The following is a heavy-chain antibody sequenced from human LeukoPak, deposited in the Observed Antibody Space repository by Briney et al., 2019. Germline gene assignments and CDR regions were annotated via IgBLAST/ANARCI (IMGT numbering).Heavy chain of an antibody. Sequence: PGRCLRPSRAPSAFTFSSYSTDSVRQAPGEWMKWVASISGDASDKYYADSVKGRFTVSRDKSKNTLYLQMNSLRAEDTAVYYCARDGVAAFACWGHVTLVT. CDR3: ARDGVAAFAC. CDR1: AFTFSSYS. V-gene: IGHV3-30*12. J-gene: IGHJ4*01. CDR2: ISGDASDK. D-gene: IGHD6-13*01.